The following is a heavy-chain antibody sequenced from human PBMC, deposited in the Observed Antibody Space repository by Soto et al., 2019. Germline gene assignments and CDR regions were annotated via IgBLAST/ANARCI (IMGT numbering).Heavy chain of an antibody. D-gene: IGHD6-6*01. CDR2: IDPSDSYT. CDR1: GYSFTSYW. CDR3: ARTTESSSSHYYYYGMDV. J-gene: IGHJ6*02. V-gene: IGHV5-10-1*01. Sequence: GESLKISCKGSGYSFTSYWISWVRQMPGKGLEWMGRIDPSDSYTNYSPSFQGHVTISADKSISTAYLQWSSLKASETAMYYCARTTESSSSHYYYYGMDVWGQGTTVTVSS.